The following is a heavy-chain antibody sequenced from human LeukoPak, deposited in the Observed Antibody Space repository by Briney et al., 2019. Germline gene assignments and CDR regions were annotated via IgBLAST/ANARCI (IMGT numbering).Heavy chain of an antibody. J-gene: IGHJ4*02. CDR1: GGSISSYY. Sequence: SETLSLTCTVSGGSISSYYWSWIRQPPGKGLEWIAYIYYSGSTNYNPSLKSRVPISVDTSKNQFSLKLSSVTAEDTAVYYCATYHFRGDTHYFDYWGQGILVTVSS. V-gene: IGHV4-59*01. CDR2: IYYSGST. D-gene: IGHD3-10*02. CDR3: ATYHFRGDTHYFDY.